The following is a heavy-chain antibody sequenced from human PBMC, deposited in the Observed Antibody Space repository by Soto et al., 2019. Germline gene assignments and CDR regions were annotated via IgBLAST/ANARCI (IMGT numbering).Heavy chain of an antibody. CDR2: TYYRSKWYN. CDR3: ARPRTELYSSSPLFDY. CDR1: GDSVSSNSAA. D-gene: IGHD6-6*01. Sequence: SQTLSLTCAISGDSVSSNSAAWNWIRQSPSRGLEWLGRTYYRSKWYNDYAVSVKSRITINPDTSRNQFSLQLNSVTPEDTAVFFCARPRTELYSSSPLFDYGGQGTLVTVP. J-gene: IGHJ4*02. V-gene: IGHV6-1*01.